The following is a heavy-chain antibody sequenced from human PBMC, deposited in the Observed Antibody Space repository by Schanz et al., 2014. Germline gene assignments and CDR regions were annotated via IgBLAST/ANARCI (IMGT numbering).Heavy chain of an antibody. V-gene: IGHV3-21*01. CDR1: GFTFSSYA. J-gene: IGHJ4*02. Sequence: EVQLVQSGGGLVQPGGSLRLSCAASGFTFSSYAMSWVRQAPGKGLEWVSSISSRSSHIYYADSVKGRFTVSRDNAKNSVYLQMNGLRVEDTAVYYCAKYRGYYRGSGSYRDIEYWGQGTLVTVSS. D-gene: IGHD3-10*01. CDR3: AKYRGYYRGSGSYRDIEY. CDR2: ISSRSSHI.